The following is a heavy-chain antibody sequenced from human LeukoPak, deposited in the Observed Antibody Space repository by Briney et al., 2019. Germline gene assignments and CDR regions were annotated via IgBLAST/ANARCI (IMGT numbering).Heavy chain of an antibody. D-gene: IGHD3-10*01. CDR2: IYPGDSDT. V-gene: IGHV5-51*01. J-gene: IGHJ4*02. CDR1: GYSFTGYW. Sequence: GESLKISCKGSGYSFTGYWIGWVRQMPGKGLEWMGIIYPGDSDTRYSPSFQGQVTISADKSISTAYLQWSSLKASDTAMYYCARRYYYGSGSSYYFDYWGQGTLVTVSS. CDR3: ARRYYYGSGSSYYFDY.